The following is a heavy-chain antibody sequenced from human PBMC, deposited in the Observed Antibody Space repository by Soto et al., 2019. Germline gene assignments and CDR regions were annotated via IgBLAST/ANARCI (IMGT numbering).Heavy chain of an antibody. D-gene: IGHD3-22*01. J-gene: IGHJ4*02. Sequence: QVQLQESGPGLVKPSQTLSLTCTVSGASTSGGDYYWTWSRQPPGKGLEWIGSIYYTGNTYSNPSLESRLSISVDPSNNQFALRLTSVTAPDTAIYYCARATYDSSSYYLDYWGQGTLVTVSS. CDR3: ARATYDSSSYYLDY. V-gene: IGHV4-30-4*01. CDR2: IYYTGNT. CDR1: GASTSGGDYY.